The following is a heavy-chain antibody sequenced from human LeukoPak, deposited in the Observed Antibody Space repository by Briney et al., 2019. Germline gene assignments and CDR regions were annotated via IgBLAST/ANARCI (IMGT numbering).Heavy chain of an antibody. Sequence: GGSLRLSCAASGFTFTTYWMHWVRQAPGKGLVWVSHINSDGSITSYTDSVKGRFTISRDNAKNTLYLQMNSLRAEDTAVYYCARDAVDTANAVWGQGTTVTVSS. V-gene: IGHV3-74*01. D-gene: IGHD5-18*01. CDR2: INSDGSIT. J-gene: IGHJ6*02. CDR1: GFTFTTYW. CDR3: ARDAVDTANAV.